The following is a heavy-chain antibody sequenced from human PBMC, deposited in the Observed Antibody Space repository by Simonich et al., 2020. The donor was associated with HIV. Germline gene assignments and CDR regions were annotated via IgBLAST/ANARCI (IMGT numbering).Heavy chain of an antibody. Sequence: QVQLQQWGAGLLKPSETLSLTCAVYGGSFSGYYWSWIRQPPGKGLEWIGEIKHSGSTTYNPYLKSRVTISVDTSKNQFSLKLSSVTAADTAVYYCARGFYQRLYYFDYWGQGTLVTVSS. CDR3: ARGFYQRLYYFDY. J-gene: IGHJ4*02. D-gene: IGHD2-2*01. V-gene: IGHV4-34*01. CDR1: GGSFSGYY. CDR2: IKHSGST.